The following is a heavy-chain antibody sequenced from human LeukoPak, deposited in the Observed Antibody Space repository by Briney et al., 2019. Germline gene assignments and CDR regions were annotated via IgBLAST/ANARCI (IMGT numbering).Heavy chain of an antibody. D-gene: IGHD3-3*01. V-gene: IGHV3-21*01. CDR1: GFTFSSYG. CDR2: ISSSSSYI. CDR3: ASHSDFWSGDNWFDP. J-gene: IGHJ5*02. Sequence: GGSLRLSCAASGFTFSSYGMNWVRQAPGKGLEWVSSISSSSSYIYYADSVKGRFTISRDNAKNSLYLQMNSLRAEDTAVYYCASHSDFWSGDNWFDPWGQGTLVTVSS.